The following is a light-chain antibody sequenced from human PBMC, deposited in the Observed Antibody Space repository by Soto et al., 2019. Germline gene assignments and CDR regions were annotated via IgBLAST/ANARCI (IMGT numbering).Light chain of an antibody. V-gene: IGKV1-27*01. CDR1: QGINKY. Sequence: DIQMTQSPSSLSASVGDRVTIFCRASQGINKYLAWYQKRPGKPPKVLIYGASTLHSGVPPRFSGSGSGTDCVLTINGLQPEDVATYYCQHYSGAPWAFGQGTNV. CDR3: QHYSGAPWA. CDR2: GAS. J-gene: IGKJ1*01.